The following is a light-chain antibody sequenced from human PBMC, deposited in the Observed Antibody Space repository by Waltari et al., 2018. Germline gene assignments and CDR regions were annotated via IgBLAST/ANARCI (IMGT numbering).Light chain of an antibody. J-gene: IGKJ1*01. CDR3: QHYSTYSWT. CDR2: KTA. V-gene: IGKV1-5*03. CDR1: QSVSGG. Sequence: TCVSSQSVSGGLAWYQQKPGKAPKLLIYKTATLESGVPSRFSGSGSGTEFSLTISSLQPDDFATYYCQHYSTYSWTFGQGTKLEIK.